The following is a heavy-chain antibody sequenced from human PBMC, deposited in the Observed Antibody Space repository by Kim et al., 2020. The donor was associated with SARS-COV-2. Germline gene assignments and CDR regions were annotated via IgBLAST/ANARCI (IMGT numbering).Heavy chain of an antibody. J-gene: IGHJ6*02. Sequence: ASVKVSCKASGYTFTGYYMHWVRQAPGQGLEWMGWINPNSGGTNYAQKFQGRVTMTRDTSISTAYMELSRLRSDDTAVYYCARVYKRYNWNYVDGMDVWGQGTTVTVSS. CDR1: GYTFTGYY. CDR2: INPNSGGT. V-gene: IGHV1-2*02. CDR3: ARVYKRYNWNYVDGMDV. D-gene: IGHD1-7*01.